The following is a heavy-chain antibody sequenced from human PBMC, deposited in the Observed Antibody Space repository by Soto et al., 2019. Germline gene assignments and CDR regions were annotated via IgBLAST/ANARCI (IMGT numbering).Heavy chain of an antibody. CDR3: AKIGLPLRFLEWYPHYYYYYGMDV. CDR1: GGTFSSYA. Sequence: SVKVSCKASGGTFSSYAISLVRQAPGQGLEWMGGIIPILGTANYAQKLQGRDTITADKSTSTAYMKLSSLRSEDPAVYYFAKIGLPLRFLEWYPHYYYYYGMDVWGQGTTVTVSS. D-gene: IGHD3-3*01. CDR2: IIPILGTA. V-gene: IGHV1-69*10. J-gene: IGHJ6*02.